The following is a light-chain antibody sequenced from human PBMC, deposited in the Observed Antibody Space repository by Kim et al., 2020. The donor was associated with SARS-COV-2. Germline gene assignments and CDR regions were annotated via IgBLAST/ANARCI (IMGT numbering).Light chain of an antibody. J-gene: IGLJ1*01. CDR3: AAWDDSLNGLV. Sequence: QSVLTQPPSASGTPGQRVTISCSGSSSNIGSNTVNWYQQLPGTAAKLLIYSNNQRPSGVPDRFSGSKSGTSASLAISGLQSEDEADYYCAAWDDSLNGLVFGTGTKVTVL. V-gene: IGLV1-44*01. CDR2: SNN. CDR1: SSNIGSNT.